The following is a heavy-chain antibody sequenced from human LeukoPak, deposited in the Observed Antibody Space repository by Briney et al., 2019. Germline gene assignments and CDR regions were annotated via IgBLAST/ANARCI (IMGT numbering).Heavy chain of an antibody. CDR1: GYAFTSYD. V-gene: IGHV1-8*01. D-gene: IGHD4-17*01. CDR3: ARGDYGDSFPDY. Sequence: ASVKVSCKASGYAFTSYDINWVRQATGQGLEWMGWMNPNSGNTGYAQKFQGRVTMTRNTSISTAYMELSSLRSEDTAVYYCARGDYGDSFPDYWGQGTLVTVSS. J-gene: IGHJ4*02. CDR2: MNPNSGNT.